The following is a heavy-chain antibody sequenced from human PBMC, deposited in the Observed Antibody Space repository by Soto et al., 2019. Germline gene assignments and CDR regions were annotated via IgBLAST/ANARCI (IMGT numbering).Heavy chain of an antibody. CDR3: VKAKGSGSHTAHFFDA. CDR1: GFIFKIHA. CDR2: ISDDGLFR. Sequence: EIQVLDSGGDLVQPGGSLRLSCAASGFIFKIHAMNWVRQAPGKGLEWVGGISDDGLFRYYAHSVRGRFTLSRDNSGNTVSLQMNALKTEDTAVYYCVKAKGSGSHTAHFFDAWGQGTLVTVSA. D-gene: IGHD3-10*01. J-gene: IGHJ4*02. V-gene: IGHV3-23*01.